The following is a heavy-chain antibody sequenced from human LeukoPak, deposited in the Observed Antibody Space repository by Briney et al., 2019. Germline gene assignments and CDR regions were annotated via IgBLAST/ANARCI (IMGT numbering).Heavy chain of an antibody. D-gene: IGHD1-7*01. CDR3: ARDLLYRYNWNYQSAKGMDV. V-gene: IGHV4-30-2*01. CDR1: GGSISSGGYS. CDR2: INHSGST. J-gene: IGHJ6*02. Sequence: PSQTLSLTCAVSGGSISSGGYSWSWIRQPPGKGLEWIGYINHSGSTNYNPSLKSRVTISVDTSKNQFSLKLSSVTAADTAVYYCARDLLYRYNWNYQSAKGMDVWGQGTTVTVSS.